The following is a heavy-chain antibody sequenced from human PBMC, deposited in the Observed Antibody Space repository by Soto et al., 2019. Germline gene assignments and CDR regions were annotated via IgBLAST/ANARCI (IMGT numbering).Heavy chain of an antibody. J-gene: IGHJ6*02. CDR2: IYYSGST. CDR3: ARGYIPTHYSDPYYGMDV. V-gene: IGHV4-31*03. Sequence: QVQLQESGPGLVKPSQTLSLTCPVSGGSISSGGYYWRWIRQHPGKGLEWIGYIYYSGSTYYNPSLNIRVTISVDMFNNQFALTLSSVTAADTAVYYCARGYIPTHYSDPYYGMDVWGQGTTVTVSS. D-gene: IGHD4-17*01. CDR1: GGSISSGGYY.